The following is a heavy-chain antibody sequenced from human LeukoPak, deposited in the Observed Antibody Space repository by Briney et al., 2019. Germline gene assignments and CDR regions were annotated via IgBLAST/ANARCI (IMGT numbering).Heavy chain of an antibody. V-gene: IGHV3-33*01. J-gene: IGHJ3*02. CDR1: GFTFSSYG. Sequence: PGGSLRLSCAASGFTFSSYGMHWVRQAPGKGLEWVAVIWYDGSNKYYADSVKGRFTISRDNSKNTLYLQMNSLRAEDTAVNYCARSPIAAPYAFDIWGQGTMVTVSS. CDR2: IWYDGSNK. D-gene: IGHD6-13*01. CDR3: ARSPIAAPYAFDI.